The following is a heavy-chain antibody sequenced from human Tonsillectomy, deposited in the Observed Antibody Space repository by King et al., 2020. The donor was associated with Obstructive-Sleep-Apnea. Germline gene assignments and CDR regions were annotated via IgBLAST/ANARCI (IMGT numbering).Heavy chain of an antibody. D-gene: IGHD6-13*01. CDR1: GGSISSSNW. J-gene: IGHJ4*02. CDR3: ASKPGYSTRDY. Sequence: QLQESGPGLVKPSGTLSLTCAVSGGSISSSNWWSWVRQPPGKGLEWIGEIYHSGSTNYNPSLNSRVTISVDKSKNQFSLKLRFVTAADTAVYYCASKPGYSTRDYWGQGTLVTVSS. CDR2: IYHSGST. V-gene: IGHV4-4*02.